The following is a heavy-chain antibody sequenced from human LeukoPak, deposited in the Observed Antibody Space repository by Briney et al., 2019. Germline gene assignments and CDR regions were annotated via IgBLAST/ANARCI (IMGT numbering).Heavy chain of an antibody. CDR3: ASFCSSTSCYGGY. Sequence: PSQTLSLTCTVSGGSISSGDYYWSWIRQPPGKGLEWIGYIYYSGSTYYNPSLKSRVTISVDTSKNQFSLKLSSATAADTAVYYCASFCSSTSCYGGYWGQGTLVTVSS. V-gene: IGHV4-30-4*01. CDR1: GGSISSGDYY. CDR2: IYYSGST. D-gene: IGHD2-2*01. J-gene: IGHJ4*02.